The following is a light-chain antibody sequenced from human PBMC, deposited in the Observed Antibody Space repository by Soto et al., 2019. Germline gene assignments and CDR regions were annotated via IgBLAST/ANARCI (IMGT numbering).Light chain of an antibody. Sequence: DIQMTQSPSTLSASVGDRVTITCRASQSMSSWLAWYQQKPGKAPKLLIYYASSLESGVPSRFSGSASGTEFTLTISSLQPDDFATYYCQQYDTYPFTFGPGTKVDIK. J-gene: IGKJ3*01. CDR1: QSMSSW. V-gene: IGKV1-5*01. CDR3: QQYDTYPFT. CDR2: YAS.